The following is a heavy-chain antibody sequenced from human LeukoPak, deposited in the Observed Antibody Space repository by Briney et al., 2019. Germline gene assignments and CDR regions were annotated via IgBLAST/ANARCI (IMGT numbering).Heavy chain of an antibody. D-gene: IGHD5-12*01. J-gene: IGHJ6*03. CDR1: GFTFSSYG. CDR2: IRIDGSNK. Sequence: GGSLRLSCAASGFTFSSYGMHWVRQAPAKGLGLVAFIRIDGSNKYYADSVKGRFTISRDNSKNTLYLQMKSLRAEDTAVYYCAKGGGYEAQYYYYYLDVWGKGTTVTISS. V-gene: IGHV3-30*02. CDR3: AKGGGYEAQYYYYYLDV.